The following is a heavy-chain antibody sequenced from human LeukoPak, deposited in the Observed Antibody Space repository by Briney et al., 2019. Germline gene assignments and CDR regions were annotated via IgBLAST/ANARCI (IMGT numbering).Heavy chain of an antibody. CDR3: ARRFRGYSGYADY. V-gene: IGHV5-51*01. Sequence: GASLKISWECFGYSFTSYWIGWVRRLRGRGLGWLGRIYPGDSDTRYSPSFQGQATISADKSISTAYLQWRGLEGSETAMYYCARRFRGYSGYADYWGQGTLVTVSS. CDR1: GYSFTSYW. CDR2: IYPGDSDT. D-gene: IGHD5-12*01. J-gene: IGHJ4*02.